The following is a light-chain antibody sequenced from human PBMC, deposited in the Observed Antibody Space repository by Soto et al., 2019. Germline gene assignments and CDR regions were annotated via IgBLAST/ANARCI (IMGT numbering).Light chain of an antibody. CDR3: QQGFSAPPWT. CDR1: QSINNY. J-gene: IGKJ1*01. CDR2: DAS. Sequence: DIQMTQSPSSLSASVGDRITITCRSSQSINNYLNWYQQRPGKAPKVIIYDASSLQSGVPSRFSGSGSGTDFALTISILQPEDFATYYCQQGFSAPPWTFGQGTKVEI. V-gene: IGKV1-39*01.